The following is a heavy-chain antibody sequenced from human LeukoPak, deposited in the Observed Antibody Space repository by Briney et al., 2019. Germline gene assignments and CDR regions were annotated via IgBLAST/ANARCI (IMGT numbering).Heavy chain of an antibody. Sequence: GSLRLSCAASGFTFSSYWMSWVRQAPGKGLEWVANIKQDGSEKYYVDSVKGRFTISRDNAKNSLYLQMNSLRAEDTAVYYCARDGDSSGYYLYYFDYWGQGTLVTVSS. V-gene: IGHV3-7*03. J-gene: IGHJ4*02. CDR2: IKQDGSEK. D-gene: IGHD3-22*01. CDR3: ARDGDSSGYYLYYFDY. CDR1: GFTFSSYW.